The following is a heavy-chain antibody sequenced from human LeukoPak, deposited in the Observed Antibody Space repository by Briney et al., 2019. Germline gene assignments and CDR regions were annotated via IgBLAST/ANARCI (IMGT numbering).Heavy chain of an antibody. CDR1: GFTLISYA. CDR2: ISGGGGDT. CDR3: AKDLTGNTRPSFDY. Sequence: WSLTLSCAASGFTLISYAISWVRSAPARGLDGVSLISGGGGDTYYGDSVKGRFTISRDNSKNTLYLQMSSLRVEDTAVYFCAKDLTGNTRPSFDYWGQGTLVTVSS. D-gene: IGHD3-9*01. V-gene: IGHV3-23*01. J-gene: IGHJ4*02.